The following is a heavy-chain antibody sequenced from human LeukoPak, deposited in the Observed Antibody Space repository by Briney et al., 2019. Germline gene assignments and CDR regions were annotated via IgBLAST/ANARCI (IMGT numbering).Heavy chain of an antibody. CDR1: GFTFRNYW. D-gene: IGHD5-18*01. CDR2: IKEDGSET. Sequence: PGGSLRLSCEASGFTFRNYWMIWVRQAPGKGPERVANIKEDGSETYYVDSVKGRFTISRDNIKNSLYLQMNSLRAEDTAVYYCASSGYSYAPEFGYVDYWGQGTLVTVSS. J-gene: IGHJ4*02. CDR3: ASSGYSYAPEFGYVDY. V-gene: IGHV3-7*03.